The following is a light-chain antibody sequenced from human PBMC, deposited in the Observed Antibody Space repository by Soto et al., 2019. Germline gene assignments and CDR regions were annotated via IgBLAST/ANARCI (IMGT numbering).Light chain of an antibody. CDR2: GAS. Sequence: TVMTQSPGTLSVSPGERATISCWASQAISYNVAWYQHFPGQAPRLLIHGASTRANGVPARFSGSGSGTEFTLTITSVQSEDFATYYCQLYTDWPPNYTFGRGTRSEI. V-gene: IGKV3-15*01. CDR3: QLYTDWPPNYT. J-gene: IGKJ2*01. CDR1: QAISYN.